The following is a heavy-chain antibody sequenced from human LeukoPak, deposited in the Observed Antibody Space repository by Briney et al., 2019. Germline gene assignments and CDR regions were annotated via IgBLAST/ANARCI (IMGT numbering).Heavy chain of an antibody. J-gene: IGHJ4*02. CDR2: IFYGGNT. Sequence: SETLSLTCTVSGGSISGSSYYWGWIRQPPGKGLEWIGSIFYGGNTSYNPSLKSRVTISVDTSKNQLSLKVDSVTAADTAVFYCARHRSYYFDCWGQGMLVTVSS. CDR3: ARHRSYYFDC. D-gene: IGHD3-10*01. V-gene: IGHV4-39*01. CDR1: GGSISGSSYY.